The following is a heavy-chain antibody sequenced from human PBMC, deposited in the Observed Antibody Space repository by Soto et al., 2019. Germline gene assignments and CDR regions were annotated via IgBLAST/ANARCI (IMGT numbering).Heavy chain of an antibody. CDR3: AHGSCTSADCYPNPYLDY. D-gene: IGHD2-21*02. CDR2: IYWDGDE. CDR1: GFSLSTSAEG. V-gene: IGHV2-5*02. Sequence: QITLKESGPTLAKPTQTLTLTCTFSGFSLSTSAEGVGWIRQPPGKALEWLAHIYWDGDERYSPSLNSRLTITKYTSKNQVVLTMTNMDPADTATYSCAHGSCTSADCYPNPYLDYWGQGILVTVSS. J-gene: IGHJ4*02.